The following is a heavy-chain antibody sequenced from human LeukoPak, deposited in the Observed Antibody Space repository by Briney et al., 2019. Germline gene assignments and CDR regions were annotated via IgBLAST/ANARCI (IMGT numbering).Heavy chain of an antibody. J-gene: IGHJ6*04. Sequence: SESLSLTCSVSGGPINFYWSWIRQSPGKGLEWIGCIYPNGSTSYNSSLKSRGTISLDTSKKQVSLMLNSVTAADTAVYYCARDVRRALRFNTFSPSVGMDVWSKGTTVIAST. CDR1: GGPINFY. V-gene: IGHV4-59*01. D-gene: IGHD2/OR15-2a*01. CDR2: IYPNGST. CDR3: ARDVRRALRFNTFSPSVGMDV.